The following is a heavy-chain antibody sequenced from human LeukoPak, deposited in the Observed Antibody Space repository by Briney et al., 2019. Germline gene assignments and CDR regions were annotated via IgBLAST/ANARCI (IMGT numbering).Heavy chain of an antibody. CDR1: GFTFSSYS. Sequence: GGSLRLSCAACGFTFSSYSMNWVRQAPGKGLEWVSSMSVSSGLIYYADSVKGRFTISRDNAKSSLYLQMNRLRVEDTAVYYCAREFAGSASGAGYWGQGTLVTVSS. V-gene: IGHV3-21*01. CDR2: MSVSSGLI. CDR3: AREFAGSASGAGY. J-gene: IGHJ4*02. D-gene: IGHD1-26*01.